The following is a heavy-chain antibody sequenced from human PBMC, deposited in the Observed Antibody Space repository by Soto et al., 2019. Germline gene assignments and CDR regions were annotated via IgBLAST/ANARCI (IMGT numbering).Heavy chain of an antibody. D-gene: IGHD4-17*01. Sequence: SETLSLTCAVSGDSITSGGFSWSWIRQPPGKGLEWIGYIFQSGSTYYNPSLKSRVTISIDRSKNQFSLKLTSATAADTAVYYCARGGDYYLDSWGQGTLVTV. CDR3: ARGGDYYLDS. J-gene: IGHJ4*02. CDR2: IFQSGST. V-gene: IGHV4-30-2*01. CDR1: GDSITSGGFS.